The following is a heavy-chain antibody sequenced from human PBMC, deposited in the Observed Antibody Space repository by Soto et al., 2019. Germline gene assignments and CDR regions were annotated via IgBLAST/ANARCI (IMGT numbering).Heavy chain of an antibody. CDR2: IAYDGSNK. D-gene: IGHD6-13*01. Sequence: GGSLRLSCAASGFTFSSYGMHWVRQIPGKGLEWVAVIAYDGSNKYYADSVKGRFTISRDNFNNTLYLQMSSLRAEDTAVYYCAKGSSWFDYWGQGTLVTV. CDR1: GFTFSSYG. CDR3: AKGSSWFDY. V-gene: IGHV3-30*18. J-gene: IGHJ4*02.